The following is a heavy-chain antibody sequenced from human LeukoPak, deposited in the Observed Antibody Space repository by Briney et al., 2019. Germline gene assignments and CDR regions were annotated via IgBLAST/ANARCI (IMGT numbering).Heavy chain of an antibody. CDR1: GGSISSYY. J-gene: IGHJ4*02. V-gene: IGHV4-59*01. CDR2: IYYSGST. CDR3: ARDPGGYGSGSYYYFDY. D-gene: IGHD3-10*01. Sequence: SETLSLTCTVSGGSISSYYWSWIRQPPRKGLEWIGYIYYSGSTNYNPSLKSRVTISVDTSKNQFSLKLSSVTAADTAVYYCARDPGGYGSGSYYYFDYWGQGTLVTVSS.